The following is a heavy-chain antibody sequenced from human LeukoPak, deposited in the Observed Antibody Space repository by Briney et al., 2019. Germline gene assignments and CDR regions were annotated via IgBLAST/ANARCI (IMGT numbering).Heavy chain of an antibody. D-gene: IGHD2-15*01. J-gene: IGHJ4*02. CDR3: ARDLSLYCSGGSCYSLNY. CDR1: GFSFKKYW. Sequence: PGGSLRLSCAASGFSFKKYWMNWVRQVPGKGLECLANIKEDGSETYYADSVKGRFTISRDNAKNSLYLQMNRLRAEDTAVYYCARDLSLYCSGGSCYSLNYWGQGTLVTVSS. CDR2: IKEDGSET. V-gene: IGHV3-7*01.